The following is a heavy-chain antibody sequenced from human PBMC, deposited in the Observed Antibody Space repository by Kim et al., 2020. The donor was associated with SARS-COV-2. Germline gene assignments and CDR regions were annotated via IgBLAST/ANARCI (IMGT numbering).Heavy chain of an antibody. CDR3: ARDSSGAVYGMDV. J-gene: IGHJ6*02. Sequence: SETLSLTCTVSGGSISSGGYYWSWIRQHPGKGLEWIGYIYYSGSTYYNPSLKSRVTISVDTSKNQFSLKLSSVTAADTAVYYCARDSSGAVYGMDVWGQGTTVTVSS. CDR1: GGSISSGGYY. D-gene: IGHD1-26*01. CDR2: IYYSGST. V-gene: IGHV4-31*03.